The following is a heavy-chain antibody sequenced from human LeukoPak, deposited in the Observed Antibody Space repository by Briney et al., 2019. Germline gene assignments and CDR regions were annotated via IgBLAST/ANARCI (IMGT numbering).Heavy chain of an antibody. CDR1: GHTFTGYF. V-gene: IGHV1-2*02. Sequence: ASVKVSCKAPGHTFTGYFMHWVRQAPGQGLEWMGWINPNIGGTNYAQNFQGRVTMTRDTSISTVYMELRMLRSDDTAVYYCARAARVDYYDSSPYGMDVWGQGTTVTVSS. CDR3: ARAARVDYYDSSPYGMDV. CDR2: INPNIGGT. D-gene: IGHD3-22*01. J-gene: IGHJ6*02.